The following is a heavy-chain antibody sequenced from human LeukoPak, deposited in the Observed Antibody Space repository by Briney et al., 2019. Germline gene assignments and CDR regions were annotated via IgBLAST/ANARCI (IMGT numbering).Heavy chain of an antibody. V-gene: IGHV1-2*02. J-gene: IGHJ4*02. Sequence: GASVKVSCKASGYTFTGYYMHWVRQAPGQGLEWMGWINPNSGGTNYAQKFQGRVTMTRDTSISTAYMELSRLRSDDTAVYYCARLNYDILTGYDYWGQGTLVTVSS. CDR1: GYTFTGYY. CDR2: INPNSGGT. CDR3: ARLNYDILTGYDY. D-gene: IGHD3-9*01.